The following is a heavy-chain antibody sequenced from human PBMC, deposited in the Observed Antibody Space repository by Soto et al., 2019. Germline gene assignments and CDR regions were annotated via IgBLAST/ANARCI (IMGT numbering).Heavy chain of an antibody. V-gene: IGHV3-20*04. D-gene: IGHD3-10*01. CDR2: INWNGGST. Sequence: PGGALRLSCPCSVFPFDDYGMSWVRQAPGKGLEWVSGINWNGGSTGYADSVKGRFTIYRDNAKNCLYLKMNSLRAEDTALYYCARSGGSGSYYNPYYYYYGMDGWGQGTTVTVSS. CDR3: ARSGGSGSYYNPYYYYYGMDG. J-gene: IGHJ6*02. CDR1: VFPFDDYG.